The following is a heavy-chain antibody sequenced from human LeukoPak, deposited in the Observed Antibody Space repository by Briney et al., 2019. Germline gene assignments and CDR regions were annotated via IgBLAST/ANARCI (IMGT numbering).Heavy chain of an antibody. CDR1: GFNFNAYG. CDR2: ISGTNRTI. V-gene: IGHV3-48*01. D-gene: IGHD1-26*01. CDR3: ASNMYSENYYLYPF. Sequence: PGGSLRLSCVGSGFNFNAYGMNWVRQAPGEGLEWLAFISGTNRTIHYADSVKGRFTITRDNAKNSLFLHMNTLTVEDTAVYYCASNMYSENYYLYPFWGQGTLVTVSS. J-gene: IGHJ4*02.